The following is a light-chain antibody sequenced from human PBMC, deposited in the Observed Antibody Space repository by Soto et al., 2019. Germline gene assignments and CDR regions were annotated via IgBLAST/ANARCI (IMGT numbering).Light chain of an antibody. CDR1: SSDVGGYNY. Sequence: QSALTQPASVSGSPGQSITISCTGTSSDVGGYNYVSWYQQNPGKAPKMMIYEVSNRPSGVSNRFSGSKSGNTASLTISGLQAEDEADYDCSSYTSSSTYVFGTGTKLTVL. V-gene: IGLV2-14*01. CDR3: SSYTSSSTYV. CDR2: EVS. J-gene: IGLJ1*01.